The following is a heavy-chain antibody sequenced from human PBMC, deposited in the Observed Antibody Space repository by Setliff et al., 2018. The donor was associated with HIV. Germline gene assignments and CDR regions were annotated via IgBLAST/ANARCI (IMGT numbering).Heavy chain of an antibody. D-gene: IGHD2-15*01. Sequence: SVKVSCKLSGGTFSAYAITWVRQAPGQGLEWMGRIIPIFDTTNSAQKFQGRVTMTADKSMSTAYMEVSSLTSDDTAVYYCALGYCSVGSCYSVDFDYWGQGTLVTVSS. CDR2: IIPIFDTT. CDR3: ALGYCSVGSCYSVDFDY. CDR1: GGTFSAYA. V-gene: IGHV1-69*06. J-gene: IGHJ4*02.